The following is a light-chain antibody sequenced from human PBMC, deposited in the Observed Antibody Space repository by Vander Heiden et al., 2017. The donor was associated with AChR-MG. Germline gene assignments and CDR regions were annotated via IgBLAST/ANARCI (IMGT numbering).Light chain of an antibody. J-gene: IGLJ2*01. V-gene: IGLV3-19*01. Sequence: SSELTQHPAVSVALGQTVRLTCQGDSLRSYYASWYQQTPGQAPVLVIYGKNNRPAGIPDRFAGSSSGNTASLTITGAQAEDEADYYCNSRDSSGNAVVFGGGTKLTVL. CDR3: NSRDSSGNAVV. CDR1: SLRSYY. CDR2: GKN.